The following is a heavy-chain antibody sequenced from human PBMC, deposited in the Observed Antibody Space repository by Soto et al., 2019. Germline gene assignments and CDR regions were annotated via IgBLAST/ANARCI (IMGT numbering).Heavy chain of an antibody. V-gene: IGHV3-30*18. CDR1: GFTFSSYG. CDR2: ISYDGSNK. J-gene: IGHJ6*02. CDR3: AKESVIAAAGHYYYYGMDV. Sequence: QVQLVESGGGVVQPGRSLRLSCAASGFTFSSYGMHWVRQAPGKGLEWVAVISYDGSNKYYADSVKGRFTISRDNSKNRLXXQMNSLRAEDTAVYYCAKESVIAAAGHYYYYGMDVWGQGTTVTVSS. D-gene: IGHD6-13*01.